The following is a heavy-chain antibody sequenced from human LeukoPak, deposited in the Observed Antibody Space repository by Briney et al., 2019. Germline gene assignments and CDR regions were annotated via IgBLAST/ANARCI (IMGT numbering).Heavy chain of an antibody. CDR2: IYYSGST. Sequence: PSQTLSLTCTVSGGSISSGDYYWRWIRQPPGKGLEWIGYIYYSGSTYYNPSLKSRVTISVDTSKNQFSLKLSSVTAADTAVYYCAREGIVGATIGGCFDYWGQGTLVTVSS. D-gene: IGHD1-26*01. J-gene: IGHJ4*02. CDR3: AREGIVGATIGGCFDY. CDR1: GGSISSGDYY. V-gene: IGHV4-30-4*01.